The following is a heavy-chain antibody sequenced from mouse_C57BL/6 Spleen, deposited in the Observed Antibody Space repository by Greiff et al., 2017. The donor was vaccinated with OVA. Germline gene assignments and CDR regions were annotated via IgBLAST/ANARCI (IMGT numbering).Heavy chain of an antibody. V-gene: IGHV2-3*01. J-gene: IGHJ3*01. Sequence: QVQLQQSGPGLVAPSQSLSITCTVSGFSLTSYGVSWVRQPPGKGLEWLGVIWGDGRTNYHSALISRLRNSKDNSKSQVFLKLNSLQTDDTAAYYCAKQELGYRGPFAYWGQGTLVTVSA. CDR2: IWGDGRT. CDR1: GFSLTSYG. CDR3: AKQELGYRGPFAY. D-gene: IGHD2-2*01.